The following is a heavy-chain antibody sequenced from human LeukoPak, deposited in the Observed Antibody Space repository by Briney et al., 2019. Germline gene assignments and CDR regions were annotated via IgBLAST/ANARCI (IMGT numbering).Heavy chain of an antibody. CDR2: IYHSGST. J-gene: IGHJ4*02. Sequence: PSETLSLTCAVSGYSISRGYYRGWIRQPPGKGREWVGSIYHSGSTYSNPSPKSRVTISGDTSKNPFSPQLSSLTAADTALYYSGSQGCSGYAPFGYWGQGNLVTVSS. CDR1: GYSISRGYY. CDR3: GSQGCSGYAPFGY. V-gene: IGHV4-38-2*01. D-gene: IGHD3-22*01.